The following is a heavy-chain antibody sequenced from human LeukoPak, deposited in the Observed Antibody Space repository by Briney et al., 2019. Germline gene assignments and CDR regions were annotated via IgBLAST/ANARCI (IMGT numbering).Heavy chain of an antibody. V-gene: IGHV4-59*12. CDR2: IYYSGST. D-gene: IGHD3-3*01. CDR3: ARAGSGNRGNMDV. Sequence: SETLSLTCTVSGGSISSYYWSWIRQPPGKGLEWIGYIYYSGSTNCNPSLKSRVTISVDTSKNQFSLKLNSVTAADTAVYYCARAGSGNRGNMDVWGEGTTVTVS. CDR1: GGSISSYY. J-gene: IGHJ6*03.